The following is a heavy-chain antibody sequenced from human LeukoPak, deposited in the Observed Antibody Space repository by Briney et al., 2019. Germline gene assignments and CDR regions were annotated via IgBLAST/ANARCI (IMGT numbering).Heavy chain of an antibody. CDR2: INSDGSST. Sequence: GGSLRLSCAASGFTFSSYWMHWVRQAPGKGLVWVSRINSDGSSTSYVDSVKGRFTISRDNAKNTLYLQMNSLRAEDTAVYYCARDWRYDFWSGYYQAAFDIWGQGTMVTVSS. CDR1: GFTFSSYW. D-gene: IGHD3-3*01. J-gene: IGHJ3*02. CDR3: ARDWRYDFWSGYYQAAFDI. V-gene: IGHV3-74*01.